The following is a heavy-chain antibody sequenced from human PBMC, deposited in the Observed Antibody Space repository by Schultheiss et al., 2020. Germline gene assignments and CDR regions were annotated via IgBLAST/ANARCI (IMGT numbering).Heavy chain of an antibody. D-gene: IGHD1-7*01. V-gene: IGHV4-61*02. CDR2: IYTSGAT. CDR3: AREGNWNYAGWFDP. CDR1: GGSISSGSYY. J-gene: IGHJ5*02. Sequence: SETLSLTCTVSGGSISSGSYYWSWIRQPAGKGLEWIGRIYTSGATNYNPSLKSRVTISVDTSKNQFSLKLSSVTAADTAVYYCAREGNWNYAGWFDPWGQGTLGTVSS.